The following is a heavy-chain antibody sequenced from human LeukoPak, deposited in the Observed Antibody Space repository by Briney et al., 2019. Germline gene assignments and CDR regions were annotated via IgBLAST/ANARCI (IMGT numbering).Heavy chain of an antibody. Sequence: SETLSLTCTVSGGSISSSSYYWGWIRQPPGKGLEWIGSIYYSGSTYYNPSLESRVTISVDTSKNQFSLKLSSVTAADTAVYYCAREYHYDSSGYYYDYYYYYMDVWGKGTTVTVSS. CDR1: GGSISSSSYY. J-gene: IGHJ6*03. CDR2: IYYSGST. V-gene: IGHV4-39*07. D-gene: IGHD3-22*01. CDR3: AREYHYDSSGYYYDYYYYYMDV.